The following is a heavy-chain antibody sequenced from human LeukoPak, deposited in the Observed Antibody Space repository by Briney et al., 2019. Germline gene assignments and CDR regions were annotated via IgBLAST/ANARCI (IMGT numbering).Heavy chain of an antibody. CDR1: GGSFSGYY. J-gene: IGHJ4*02. CDR3: ARGRHIVVVPAAPSEVSDPFDY. CDR2: INHSGST. D-gene: IGHD2-2*01. V-gene: IGHV4-34*01. Sequence: SETLSLTCAVYGGSFSGYYWSWIRQPSGKGLEWIGEINHSGSTNYNPSLKSRVTISVDTSKNQFSLKLSSVTAADTAVYYCARGRHIVVVPAAPSEVSDPFDYWGQGTLVTVSS.